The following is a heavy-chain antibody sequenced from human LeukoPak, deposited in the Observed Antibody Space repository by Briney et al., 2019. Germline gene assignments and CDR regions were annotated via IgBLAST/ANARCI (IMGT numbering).Heavy chain of an antibody. Sequence: SETLSLTCTVSGGSISSYYWSWIRQPPGKGLEWIGYIYYSGRTNYNPSLKSRVTISVDTSKNQFSLKLTSVTAADTAVYYCARHSGHSSTNDAFDIWGQGTMVIVSS. V-gene: IGHV4-59*01. CDR2: IYYSGRT. CDR1: GGSISSYY. J-gene: IGHJ3*02. D-gene: IGHD6-13*01. CDR3: ARHSGHSSTNDAFDI.